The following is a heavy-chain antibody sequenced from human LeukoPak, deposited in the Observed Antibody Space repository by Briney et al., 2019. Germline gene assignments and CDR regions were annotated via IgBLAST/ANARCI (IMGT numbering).Heavy chain of an antibody. CDR2: VSTKGNT. Sequence: PSETLSLTCSVSGVSITSNYWTWIRQPAGRGLEWIGRVSTKGNTNYNPSLKSRVTMSVDTSKNQFSLKLSSVTAADTAVYYCARDYGDIAVAGTGWFDPWGQGTLVTVSS. CDR1: GVSITSNY. V-gene: IGHV4-4*07. J-gene: IGHJ5*02. D-gene: IGHD6-19*01. CDR3: ARDYGDIAVAGTGWFDP.